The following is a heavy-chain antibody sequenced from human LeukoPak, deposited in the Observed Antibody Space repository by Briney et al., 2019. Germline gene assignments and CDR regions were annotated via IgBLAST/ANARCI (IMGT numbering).Heavy chain of an antibody. J-gene: IGHJ4*02. D-gene: IGHD6-13*01. Sequence: GGSLRLSCATSGFIFSTYALSWVRQAPGKGLEWASSISGSGGSTYHADSVKGRFTIPRDSSKNTLYLQMNSLGAEDTAIYYCARVIRAAPGKGYFDYWGQGTLVTVSS. CDR2: ISGSGGST. CDR3: ARVIRAAPGKGYFDY. V-gene: IGHV3-23*01. CDR1: GFIFSTYA.